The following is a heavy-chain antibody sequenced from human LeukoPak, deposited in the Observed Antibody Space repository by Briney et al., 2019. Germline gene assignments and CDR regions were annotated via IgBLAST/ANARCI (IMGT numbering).Heavy chain of an antibody. D-gene: IGHD2-15*01. J-gene: IGHJ4*02. Sequence: SETLSLTCTVSGASIAGSSNYWVWIRQPPGTGLGWVGNTYYSGNTYYNPSLKSRVTISVDTSKNQFSLNLASVTAADTAVYYCARVGVFGYRTRDSCHSPLDYWGQGTLVTVSS. V-gene: IGHV4-39*07. CDR3: ARVGVFGYRTRDSCHSPLDY. CDR1: GASIAGSSNY. CDR2: TYYSGNT.